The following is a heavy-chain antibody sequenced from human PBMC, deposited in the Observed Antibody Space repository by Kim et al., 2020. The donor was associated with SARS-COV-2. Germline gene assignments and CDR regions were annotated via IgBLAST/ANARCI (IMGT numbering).Heavy chain of an antibody. D-gene: IGHD6-6*01. Sequence: GGSLRLSCAASGFTFSSYAMHWVRQAPGKGLEWVAVISYDGSNKYYADSVKGRFTISRDNSKNTLYLQMNSLRAEDTAVYYCANARIAARRDGGLYYYYG. J-gene: IGHJ6*01. CDR3: ANARIAARRDGGLYYYYG. CDR2: ISYDGSNK. CDR1: GFTFSSYA. V-gene: IGHV3-30*04.